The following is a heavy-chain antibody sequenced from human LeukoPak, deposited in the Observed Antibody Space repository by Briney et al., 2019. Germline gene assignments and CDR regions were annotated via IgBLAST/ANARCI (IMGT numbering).Heavy chain of an antibody. CDR3: ARDQGVAAAGTGTDY. V-gene: IGHV1-46*01. CDR1: GYTFTSYY. CDR2: INPSGGST. Sequence: ASVKVSCKASGYTFTSYYMHWVRQAPGQGLEWMGIINPSGGSTSYAQKFQGRVTMTRDTSTSTVYMEPSSLRSEDTAVYYCARDQGVAAAGTGTDYWGQGTLVTVSS. D-gene: IGHD6-13*01. J-gene: IGHJ4*02.